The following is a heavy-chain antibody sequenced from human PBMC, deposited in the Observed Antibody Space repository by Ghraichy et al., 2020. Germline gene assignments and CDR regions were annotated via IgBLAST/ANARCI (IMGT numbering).Heavy chain of an antibody. D-gene: IGHD4-17*01. V-gene: IGHV4-61*01. Sequence: SETLSLTCTVSGGAVTSGTYYWSWIRQPPGKGLEWIGYIDYSGSTKYNPSLKSRVTISVDTSGNQFSLRLSSVTAADTAVYCCAKDSNPNGDFEHWGQGTLVTVSS. CDR2: IDYSGST. J-gene: IGHJ4*02. CDR1: GGAVTSGTYY. CDR3: AKDSNPNGDFEH.